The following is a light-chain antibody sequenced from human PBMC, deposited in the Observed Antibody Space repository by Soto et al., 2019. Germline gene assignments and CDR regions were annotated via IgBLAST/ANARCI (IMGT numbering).Light chain of an antibody. Sequence: DIQMTQSPSSVSASVGDRVPITCRASQGISSWLAWYQQKQGKAPNLLIYAASSLQSGVPSRFSGSGSGTDFTLTIISLQPEDFATYHCQQTKTFPFTFGGGTKVEIK. CDR1: QGISSW. J-gene: IGKJ4*01. CDR2: AAS. V-gene: IGKV1D-12*01. CDR3: QQTKTFPFT.